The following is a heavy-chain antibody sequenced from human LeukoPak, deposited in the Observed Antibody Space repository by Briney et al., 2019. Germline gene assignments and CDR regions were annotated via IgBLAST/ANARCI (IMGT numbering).Heavy chain of an antibody. CDR1: GFTFSSYG. Sequence: PGGSLRLSCAASGFTFSSYGMHWVRQAPGKGLEWVAFIRYDGSNKYYADSVRGRFTISRDNSKNRLYLQMNSLRAEDTALYYCAKDGKRIAMIGVVRRGHYLDYWGQGTLVTVSS. D-gene: IGHD3-22*01. CDR3: AKDGKRIAMIGVVRRGHYLDY. V-gene: IGHV3-30*02. CDR2: IRYDGSNK. J-gene: IGHJ4*02.